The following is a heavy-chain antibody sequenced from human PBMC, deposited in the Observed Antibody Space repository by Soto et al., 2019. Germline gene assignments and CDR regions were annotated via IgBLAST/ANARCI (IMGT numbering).Heavy chain of an antibody. V-gene: IGHV3-23*01. J-gene: IGHJ4*02. CDR3: AKDRRAGGNYGFDSDF. CDR2: SSATGAGT. Sequence: VQLLESGGGLVQPGGSLRLSCAASGFTFSSYGMTWVRQAPGKGLEWVSFSSATGAGTYYADSVKGRFTISRDNSKNTLYLQMTSLRADDTAVYYCAKDRRAGGNYGFDSDFWGQGDLVSVSS. CDR1: GFTFSSYG. D-gene: IGHD1-7*01.